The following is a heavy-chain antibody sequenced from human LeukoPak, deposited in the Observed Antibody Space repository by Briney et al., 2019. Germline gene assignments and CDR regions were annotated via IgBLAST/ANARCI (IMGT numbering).Heavy chain of an antibody. CDR1: GGSISSHY. J-gene: IGHJ4*02. D-gene: IGHD1-1*01. V-gene: IGHV4-59*11. CDR2: IYYSGST. CDR3: ARDPGEGGYYFDY. Sequence: SETQSLTCTVSGGSISSHYWSWNRQPPGKGLEWIGYIYYSGSTNYNPSLKSRVTISVDTSKNQFSLKLSSVTAADTAVYYCARDPGEGGYYFDYWGQGTLVTVSS.